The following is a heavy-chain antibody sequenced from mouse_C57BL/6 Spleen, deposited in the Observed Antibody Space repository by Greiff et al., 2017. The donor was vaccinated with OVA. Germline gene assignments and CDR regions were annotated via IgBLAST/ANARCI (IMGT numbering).Heavy chain of an antibody. CDR3: ARGELREGYFDV. D-gene: IGHD1-1*01. CDR2: ISYDGSN. V-gene: IGHV3-6*01. CDR1: GYSITSGYY. J-gene: IGHJ1*03. Sequence: DVQLQESGPGLVKPSQSLSLTCSVTGYSITSGYYWNWIRQFPGNKLEWMGYISYDGSNNYNPSLKNRISITRDTSKNQFFLKLNSVTTEDTATYYCARGELREGYFDVWGTGTTVTVSS.